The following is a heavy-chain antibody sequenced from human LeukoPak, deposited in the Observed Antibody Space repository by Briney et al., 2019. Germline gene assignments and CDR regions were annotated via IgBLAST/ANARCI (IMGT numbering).Heavy chain of an antibody. CDR1: GYTFTGYY. CDR2: INPNSGGT. Sequence: GASVKVSCKASGYTFTGYYMHWVRQAPGQGLEWMGWINPNSGGTNYAQKFQGRVTMTRDTFISTAYMELSRLRSDDTAVYYCARDRNLEVTLDYWGQGTLVTVSS. V-gene: IGHV1-2*02. CDR3: ARDRNLEVTLDY. J-gene: IGHJ4*02. D-gene: IGHD2-21*02.